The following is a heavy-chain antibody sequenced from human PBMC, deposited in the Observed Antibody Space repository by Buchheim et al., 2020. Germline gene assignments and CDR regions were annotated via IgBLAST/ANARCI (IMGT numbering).Heavy chain of an antibody. D-gene: IGHD6-19*01. V-gene: IGHV4-59*01. Sequence: QVQLQVSGPGLVRSPETLSLTCTVSGGSINTYYWSWIRQSPGKGLEWIGYIYYSGITNSNPSLTSRVTISVDTSKNHFSLKLTSVTAADTAVYYCARGGGWSHYLDFWGQGAL. CDR1: GGSINTYY. J-gene: IGHJ4*02. CDR3: ARGGGWSHYLDF. CDR2: IYYSGIT.